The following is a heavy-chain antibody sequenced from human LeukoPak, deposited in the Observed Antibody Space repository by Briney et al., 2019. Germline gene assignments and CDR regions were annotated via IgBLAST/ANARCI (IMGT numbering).Heavy chain of an antibody. CDR1: GFTFSSYD. Sequence: PGGSLRLSCAASGFTFSSYDMHWVRQTPEKGLEWISYISRSNDAKYYADSVRGRFTISRDNAKNSMFLQMNNLRVEDTAVYYCAKEGGRDSSGYYYYYYYMDVWGKGTTVTISS. CDR3: AKEGGRDSSGYYYYYYYMDV. CDR2: ISRSNDAK. V-gene: IGHV3-48*01. J-gene: IGHJ6*03. D-gene: IGHD3-22*01.